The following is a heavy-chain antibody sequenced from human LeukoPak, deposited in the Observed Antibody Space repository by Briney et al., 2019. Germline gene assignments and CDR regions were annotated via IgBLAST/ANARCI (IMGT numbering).Heavy chain of an antibody. J-gene: IGHJ4*02. CDR2: IYYSGST. V-gene: IGHV4-39*07. CDR1: GGSISSSSYY. Sequence: SEPLSLTCTVSGGSISSSSYYWGWIRQPPGKGLEWIGSIYYSGSTYYNPSLKSRVTISVDTSKNQFSLKLSSVTAADTAVYYCARDLSTYYYDSSGYSLFDYWGQGTLVTVSS. CDR3: ARDLSTYYYDSSGYSLFDY. D-gene: IGHD3-22*01.